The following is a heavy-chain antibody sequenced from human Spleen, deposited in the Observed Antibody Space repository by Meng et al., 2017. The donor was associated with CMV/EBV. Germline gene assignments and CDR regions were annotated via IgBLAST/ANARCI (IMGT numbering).Heavy chain of an antibody. Sequence: VQLVQSGVEVKKPGASVKVSCKASGYTFTGYYMHWVRQAPGQGLEWMGWINPNSGGTNYAQKFQGRVTMTRDTSISTAYMELSRLRSDDTAVYYCARVLWFGELFGWFDPWGQGTLVTVSS. V-gene: IGHV1-2*02. CDR3: ARVLWFGELFGWFDP. D-gene: IGHD3-10*01. J-gene: IGHJ5*02. CDR2: INPNSGGT. CDR1: GYTFTGYY.